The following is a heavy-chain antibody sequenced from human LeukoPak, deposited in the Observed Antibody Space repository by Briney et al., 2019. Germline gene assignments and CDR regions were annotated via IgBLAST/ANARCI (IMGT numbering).Heavy chain of an antibody. J-gene: IGHJ1*01. D-gene: IGHD2-2*01. CDR3: AKAPLRCSSTSCYSGFQH. CDR2: ISGSGGST. V-gene: IGHV3-23*01. CDR1: GFTFSSYA. Sequence: GGSLRLSCAASGFTFSSYAMSWVRQAPGKGLEWVSAISGSGGSTYYADSVKGRFTISRDNSKNTLYLQMNSLRAEDTAVYYCAKAPLRCSSTSCYSGFQHWGQGTLVTVSS.